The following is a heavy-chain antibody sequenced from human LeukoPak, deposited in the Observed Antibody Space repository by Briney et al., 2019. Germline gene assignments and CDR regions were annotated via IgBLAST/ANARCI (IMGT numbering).Heavy chain of an antibody. CDR2: ISRSSSTI. Sequence: PGGSLRLSCAASGFTLSSYIMNWVRQAPGKGLEWVSYISRSSSTIYYADSVKGRFTISRDKSKNTLYLEMNSLRAEDTAVYYCAKDIGSYYDYWGQGILVTVSS. CDR1: GFTLSSYI. V-gene: IGHV3-48*01. D-gene: IGHD3-10*01. J-gene: IGHJ4*02. CDR3: AKDIGSYYDY.